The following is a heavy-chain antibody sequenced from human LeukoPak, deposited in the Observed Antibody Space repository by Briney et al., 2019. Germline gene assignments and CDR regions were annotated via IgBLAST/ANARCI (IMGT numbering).Heavy chain of an antibody. J-gene: IGHJ4*02. V-gene: IGHV3-23*01. Sequence: GGSLRLSCAASGFTFSSYAMSWVRQAPGKGLEWVSAISGSGGSTYYADSVKGRFTISRDNSKNTLYLQMNSLRAEDTAVYYCAKDPGKGMIVVVITPFVYWGQGTLVTVSS. CDR3: AKDPGKGMIVVVITPFVY. CDR2: ISGSGGST. CDR1: GFTFSSYA. D-gene: IGHD3-22*01.